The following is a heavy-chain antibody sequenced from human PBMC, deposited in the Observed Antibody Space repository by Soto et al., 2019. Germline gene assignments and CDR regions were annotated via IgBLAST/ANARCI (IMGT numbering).Heavy chain of an antibody. CDR1: GYTFSDYY. CDR3: AREPATAKPEGVDF. Sequence: QVQLVQSGAEVRKPGASVKVSCKASGYTFSDYYIHWVRQAPGQGLEWMGWINPNSGCTKYAPKVQGGVTMTRDTSINTVNTELRRLRSGDTAVYYCAREPATAKPEGVDFWGQGTLVTVSA. V-gene: IGHV1-2*02. J-gene: IGHJ4*02. D-gene: IGHD1-1*01. CDR2: INPNSGCT.